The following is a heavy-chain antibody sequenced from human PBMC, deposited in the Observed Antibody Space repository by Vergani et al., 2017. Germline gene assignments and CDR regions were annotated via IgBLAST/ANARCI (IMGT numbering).Heavy chain of an antibody. J-gene: IGHJ4*02. CDR3: ASGGLSSSWYGISLDY. Sequence: QVQLQESGPGLVKPSETLSLTCTVSGGSISSYYWSWIRQPPGKGLEWIGYIYYSGSTNYNPSLKSRVTISVDTSKNQFSLKLSSVTAADTAVYYCASGGLSSSWYGISLDYWGQGTLVTVSS. D-gene: IGHD6-13*01. V-gene: IGHV4-59*01. CDR2: IYYSGST. CDR1: GGSISSYY.